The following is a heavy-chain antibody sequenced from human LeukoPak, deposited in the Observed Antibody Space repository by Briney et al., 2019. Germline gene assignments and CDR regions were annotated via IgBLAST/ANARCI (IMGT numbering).Heavy chain of an antibody. J-gene: IGHJ4*02. Sequence: RGSLRLSCAASGFTFSSDVMHWVRQAPGKGLEWVAVISSDGSNKHYADSVKGRFTISTDNSKSTLYLQIDSLRPEDTAVYYCARDLVSYTSSPLHWGQGTLVTVSS. V-gene: IGHV3-30-3*01. CDR2: ISSDGSNK. D-gene: IGHD6-6*01. CDR1: GFTFSSDV. CDR3: ARDLVSYTSSPLH.